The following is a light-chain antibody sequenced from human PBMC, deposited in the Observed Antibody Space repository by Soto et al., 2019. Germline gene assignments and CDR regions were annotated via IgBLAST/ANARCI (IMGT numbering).Light chain of an antibody. J-gene: IGLJ1*01. CDR1: SSDVGGYDY. V-gene: IGLV2-8*01. CDR2: DVS. CDR3: SSFAGSKTYV. Sequence: QSVLTQPPSASGSPGQSVTISCTGTSSDVGGYDYVSWYQQYPGKAPKLIIYDVSQRPSGVPDRFSGSKSGNTASLTVSGLQAEDEADYYCSSFAGSKTYVFGTGTKVTVL.